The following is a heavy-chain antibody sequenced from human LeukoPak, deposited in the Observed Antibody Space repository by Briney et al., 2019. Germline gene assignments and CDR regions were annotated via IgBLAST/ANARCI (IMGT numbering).Heavy chain of an antibody. Sequence: GRSLRLSCAASGFTFSSCAMHWVRQAPGKGLEWVAVISYDGSNKYYADSVKGRFTISRDNSKNTLYLQMNSLRAEDTAVYYCARLDLVGATNYWGQGTLVTVSS. CDR1: GFTFSSCA. V-gene: IGHV3-30-3*01. CDR2: ISYDGSNK. D-gene: IGHD1-26*01. CDR3: ARLDLVGATNY. J-gene: IGHJ4*02.